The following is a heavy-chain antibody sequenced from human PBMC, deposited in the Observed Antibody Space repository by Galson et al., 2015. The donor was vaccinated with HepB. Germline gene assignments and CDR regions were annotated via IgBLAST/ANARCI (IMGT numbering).Heavy chain of an antibody. Sequence: SLRLSCAASGFTFSDYYMSWIRQAPGKGLEWVSYISSSSSYTNYADSVKGRFTISRDNAKNSLYLQMNSLRAEDTAVYYCARDFVGGYSYGRGYWGQGTLVTVSS. V-gene: IGHV3-11*06. CDR1: GFTFSDYY. D-gene: IGHD5-18*01. J-gene: IGHJ4*02. CDR3: ARDFVGGYSYGRGY. CDR2: ISSSSSYT.